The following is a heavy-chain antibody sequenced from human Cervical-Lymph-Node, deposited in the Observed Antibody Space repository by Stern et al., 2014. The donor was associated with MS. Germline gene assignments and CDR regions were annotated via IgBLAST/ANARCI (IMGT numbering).Heavy chain of an antibody. J-gene: IGHJ6*02. CDR2: IYYSGNT. CDR1: GDSITSGNYY. D-gene: IGHD2-2*01. Sequence: QLQLQESGPGLVKPSETLSLTCSVSGDSITSGNYYWTWIRQPPGNGLEWIGYIYYSGNTNYNPSLKSRVTISIDTSKNQLSLNLSSVTAADTAVYYCARDRVVVVPTTVSKVIDHYYHGMDVWGQGTAVTVSS. CDR3: ARDRVVVVPTTVSKVIDHYYHGMDV. V-gene: IGHV4-61*01.